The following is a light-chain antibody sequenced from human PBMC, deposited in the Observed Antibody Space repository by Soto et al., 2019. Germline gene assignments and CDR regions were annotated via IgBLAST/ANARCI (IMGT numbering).Light chain of an antibody. CDR3: QQRSNWPPFT. CDR2: DAS. J-gene: IGKJ5*01. V-gene: IGKV3-11*01. Sequence: EIVLTQSPATLSLSPGERATLSCRASQRVSSYLAWYQQKPGQAPRPLIYDASNTATGIPARFSGSGSGTDFTLTISSLEPEDFAVYYCQQRSNWPPFTFGQGTRLEIK. CDR1: QRVSSY.